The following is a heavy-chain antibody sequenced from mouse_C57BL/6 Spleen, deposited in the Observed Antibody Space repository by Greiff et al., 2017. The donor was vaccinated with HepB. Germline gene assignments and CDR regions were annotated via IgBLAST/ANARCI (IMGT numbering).Heavy chain of an antibody. J-gene: IGHJ3*01. V-gene: IGHV3-8*01. CDR3: ERFLLFITTVVGRTWFAY. CDR2: ISYSGST. D-gene: IGHD1-1*01. Sequence: VQLQESGPGLAKPSQSLSLSCSVTGYSITSDYWNWIRKFPGNKLEYMGYISYSGSTSYYPSHYSRISITRDTSTNQYYLQLNSVTTEDTATYYCERFLLFITTVVGRTWFAYWGQGTLVTVSA. CDR1: GYSITSDY.